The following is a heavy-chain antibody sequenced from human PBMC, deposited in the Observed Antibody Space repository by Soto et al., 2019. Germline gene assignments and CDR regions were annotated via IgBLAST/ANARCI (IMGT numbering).Heavy chain of an antibody. Sequence: QTLSLTCAISGDSVSSNSAAWNWLRQSPSRGLEWLGRTYYRSKWYNDYVVSVKSRITINPDTSKNQFSLQLNSVTPEDTAVYYCARERGVLSEAFDIWGQGTVVTVSS. J-gene: IGHJ3*02. CDR3: ARERGVLSEAFDI. CDR1: GDSVSSNSAA. V-gene: IGHV6-1*01. D-gene: IGHD3-10*01. CDR2: TYYRSKWYN.